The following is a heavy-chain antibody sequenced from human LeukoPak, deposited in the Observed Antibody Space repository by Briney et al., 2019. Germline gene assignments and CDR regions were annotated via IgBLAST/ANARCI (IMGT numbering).Heavy chain of an antibody. CDR1: GGSISSYY. CDR2: IYYTGST. V-gene: IGHV4-59*01. D-gene: IGHD4-11*01. CDR3: ARVRGNYFPDY. Sequence: SETLSLTCTVSGGSISSYYWSWIRQPPGKGLEWIGYIYYTGSTNYNPSLKSRVTISVDTSKSQFSLKLSSVTAADTAVYYCARVRGNYFPDYWGQGTPVTVSS. J-gene: IGHJ4*02.